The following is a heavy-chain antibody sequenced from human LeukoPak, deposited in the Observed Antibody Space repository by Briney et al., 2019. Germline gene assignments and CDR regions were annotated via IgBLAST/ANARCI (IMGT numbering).Heavy chain of an antibody. V-gene: IGHV4-59*01. CDR3: ARGSFDCSSSSCSFWFDP. CDR1: GGSISSYY. J-gene: IGHJ5*02. D-gene: IGHD2-2*01. CDR2: IYYSGST. Sequence: SETLSLTCSVSGGSISSYYWSWIRQPPGKGLEGIGYIYYSGSTNYNPSLKSRVTVSVDTSKNQFSLKLSSVTAADTTVYYCARGSFDCSSSSCSFWFDPWGQGTLVTVSS.